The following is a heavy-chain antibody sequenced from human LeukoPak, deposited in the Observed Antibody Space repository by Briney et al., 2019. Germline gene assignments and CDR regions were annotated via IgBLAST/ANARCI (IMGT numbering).Heavy chain of an antibody. D-gene: IGHD1-26*01. J-gene: IGHJ4*02. CDR1: GYTFTSYD. CDR2: MNPNSGNT. Sequence: ASVKVSCKASGYTFTSYDINWVRQATGQGLEWMGWMNPNSGNTGYAQKFQGRVTMTRNTSISTAYMELSSLRSEDTAVYYCAGAIKWELGSDYWGQGTLVTVSS. CDR3: AGAIKWELGSDY. V-gene: IGHV1-8*01.